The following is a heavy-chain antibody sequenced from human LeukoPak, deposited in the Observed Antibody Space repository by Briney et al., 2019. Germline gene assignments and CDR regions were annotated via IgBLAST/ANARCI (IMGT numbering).Heavy chain of an antibody. CDR3: ARVSNGDHFDY. CDR1: GFTFSSYS. D-gene: IGHD4-17*01. J-gene: IGHJ4*02. V-gene: IGHV3-48*01. CDR2: ISSSSSTI. Sequence: PGGSLRLSCAASGFTFSSYSMNWVRQAPGKGLEWVSYISSSSSTIYYADSVKGRFTISRDNAKNSLYLQMNSLRAEDTAVYYCARVSNGDHFDYWGQGTLVTVSS.